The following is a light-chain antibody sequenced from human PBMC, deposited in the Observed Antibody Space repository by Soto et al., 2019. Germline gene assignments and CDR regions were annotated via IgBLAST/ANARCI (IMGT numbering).Light chain of an antibody. V-gene: IGKV3-20*01. CDR2: GAS. Sequence: ELVLTQSPGTLSLSPGEGATLSCRASQSVSSSYLAWYQQNRGQAPRLLIYGASTRATGTPDRFSGSGSGTDFTLTITRLEPEDFAVYYCQQYGSSRWTFGQGTKVDIK. J-gene: IGKJ1*01. CDR3: QQYGSSRWT. CDR1: QSVSSSY.